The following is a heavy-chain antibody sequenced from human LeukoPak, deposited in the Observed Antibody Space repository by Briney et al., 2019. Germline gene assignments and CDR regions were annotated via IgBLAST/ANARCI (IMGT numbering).Heavy chain of an antibody. Sequence: ETLSLTCTVSGGSISSSSYYWGWVRQAPGKGLEWVSSISYTGTYIYYADSVKGRFTISRDNAQNSLYLQMNSLRVEDTAVYYCVRDRGSYRPIDYWGQGTLVTVSS. V-gene: IGHV3-21*04. CDR1: GGSISSSSYY. D-gene: IGHD1-26*01. CDR3: VRDRGSYRPIDY. J-gene: IGHJ4*02. CDR2: ISYTGTYI.